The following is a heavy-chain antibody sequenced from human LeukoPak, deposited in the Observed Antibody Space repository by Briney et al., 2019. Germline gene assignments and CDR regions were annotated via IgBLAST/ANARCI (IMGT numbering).Heavy chain of an antibody. CDR3: ARDTFQPGLIDS. V-gene: IGHV3-21*05. CDR2: INDDSSDI. J-gene: IGHJ4*02. D-gene: IGHD2-2*01. Sequence: PGGSLRLSCAASGSTFSLYAMNWVRQAPGKGLEWVSYINDDSSDIHYADSVRGRFTISRDNARNTLHLQLSSLRAEDTAVYYCARDTFQPGLIDSWGQGTLVIVSS. CDR1: GSTFSLYA.